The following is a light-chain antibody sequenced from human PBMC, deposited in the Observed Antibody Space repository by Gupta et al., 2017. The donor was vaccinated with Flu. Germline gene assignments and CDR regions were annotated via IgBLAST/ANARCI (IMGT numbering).Light chain of an antibody. CDR1: SSNIGAGYD. J-gene: IGLJ3*02. CDR3: QSYDSSLSGWV. CDR2: GNS. Sequence: QAVLTQPPSVSGAPGQGVTHPCPGSSSNIGAGYDVHWYQQLPGTAPKLLIYGNSNRPSGVPDRFSGSKSGTSASLAITGLQAEDEADYYCQSYDSSLSGWVFGGGTKLTVL. V-gene: IGLV1-40*01.